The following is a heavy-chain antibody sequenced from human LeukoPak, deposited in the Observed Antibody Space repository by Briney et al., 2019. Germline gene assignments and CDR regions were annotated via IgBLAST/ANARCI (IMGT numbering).Heavy chain of an antibody. CDR2: ISSSSSYI. D-gene: IGHD6-13*01. Sequence: GGSLRLSCAASGFTFSSYSMNWVRQAPGKGLEWVSSISSSSSYIYYADSVKGRFTISRDNAKNSLYLQMNSLRAEDTAVYYCASLAAAGRGEDWGQGTLVTVSS. V-gene: IGHV3-21*01. J-gene: IGHJ4*02. CDR3: ASLAAAGRGED. CDR1: GFTFSSYS.